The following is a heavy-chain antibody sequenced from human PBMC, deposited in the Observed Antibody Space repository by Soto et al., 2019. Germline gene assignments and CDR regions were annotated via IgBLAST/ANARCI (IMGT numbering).Heavy chain of an antibody. CDR2: IHAGNGNT. V-gene: IGHV1-3*01. CDR1: GYTITSYT. D-gene: IGHD1-26*01. CDR3: ARRIDPDY. Sequence: ASVKGSPTASGYTITSYTADLVSQDPGQRLEWMGSIHAGNGNTKYSQRFQGRVTITRDTSASTVFMEMSSLTFEDTAVYYYARRIDPDYWGQGTPITVS. J-gene: IGHJ4*02.